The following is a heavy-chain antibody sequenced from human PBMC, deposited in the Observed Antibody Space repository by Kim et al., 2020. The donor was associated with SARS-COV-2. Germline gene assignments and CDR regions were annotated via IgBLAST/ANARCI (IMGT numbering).Heavy chain of an antibody. V-gene: IGHV3-30*18. CDR2: ISKDGSNK. D-gene: IGHD5-12*01. Sequence: GGSLRLSCAASGLTFTTYAMHWVRKAPGKGLEWVAVISKDGSNKVYGDSVKGRFTVSRDNSKNTLYLQMNSLRAEDTAVYYCAKVRRASGYDLFYYYYDMGVWGQGNTVTVSS. CDR1: GLTFTTYA. CDR3: AKVRRASGYDLFYYYYDMGV. J-gene: IGHJ6*02.